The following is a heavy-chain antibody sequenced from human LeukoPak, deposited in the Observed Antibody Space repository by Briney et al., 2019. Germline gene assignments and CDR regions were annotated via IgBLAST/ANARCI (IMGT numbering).Heavy chain of an antibody. Sequence: PSETLSLTCIVSGGSINSYFWTWIPQPPGKGLQWIGYIYYTGSTNYNPSLKSRVTISLDTSKNQFSLTLRSVTAADTAVYYCARGGSSSSVWFDPWGPGTLVTVSS. D-gene: IGHD6-13*01. CDR3: ARGGSSSSVWFDP. CDR2: IYYTGST. J-gene: IGHJ5*02. CDR1: GGSINSYF. V-gene: IGHV4-59*01.